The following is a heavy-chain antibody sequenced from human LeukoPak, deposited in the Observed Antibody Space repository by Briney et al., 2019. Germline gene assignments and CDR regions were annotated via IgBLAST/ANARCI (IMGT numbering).Heavy chain of an antibody. V-gene: IGHV3-23*01. CDR2: ISSSGGST. CDR3: VKGSTNARPYYFDY. D-gene: IGHD2-8*01. CDR1: GFTFSSFA. Sequence: GGSLRLSCAASGFTFSSFAMNWARQAPGKGLEWVSAISSSGGSTYYADSVKGRFTISRDNSKNTLYLQMNSLRAEDAAVYYCVKGSTNARPYYFDYWGQGALITVSS. J-gene: IGHJ4*02.